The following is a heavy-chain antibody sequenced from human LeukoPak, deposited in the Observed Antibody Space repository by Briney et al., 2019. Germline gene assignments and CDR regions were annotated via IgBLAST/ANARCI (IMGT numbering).Heavy chain of an antibody. CDR2: IYFSGTT. Sequence: SETLSLTCTVSGGSISSSSYYWGWIRQPPGKGLEWIGIIYFSGTTYYNPSLQSRVTISVDTAKNHFSLKLSSVTAADTATYYCARDAHCTGIACYSPYNWFDPWGQGTLVTVSS. V-gene: IGHV4-39*07. CDR3: ARDAHCTGIACYSPYNWFDP. J-gene: IGHJ5*02. CDR1: GGSISSSSYY. D-gene: IGHD2-15*01.